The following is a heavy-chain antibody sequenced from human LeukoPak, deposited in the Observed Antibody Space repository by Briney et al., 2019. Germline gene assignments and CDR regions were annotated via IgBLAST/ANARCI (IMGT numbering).Heavy chain of an antibody. Sequence: GGSLRLSCAASGFTFSTYSMNWVRQAPGKGLEWVSSLSSSSTYVYYADSVKGRFTISRDNAKNSLYLQMNSLRAEDTAVYYCARVRCSGGGCFYNFDYWGQGSLVTVSS. D-gene: IGHD2-15*01. J-gene: IGHJ4*02. CDR1: GFTFSTYS. V-gene: IGHV3-21*01. CDR2: LSSSSTYV. CDR3: ARVRCSGGGCFYNFDY.